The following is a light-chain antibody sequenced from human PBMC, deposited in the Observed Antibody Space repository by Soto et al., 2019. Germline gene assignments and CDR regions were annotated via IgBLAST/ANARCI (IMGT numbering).Light chain of an antibody. J-gene: IGLJ3*02. CDR1: SSNIGNNY. Sequence: QSVLTQPPSVSADPGQKVSISCSGSSSNIGNNYVSWYQQLPGTVPKLMIYEVSNRPSGVPDRFSGSKSGNTASLTISGLQAEDEADYYCCSYAGRYTWVFGGGTKLTVL. V-gene: IGLV2-11*02. CDR2: EVS. CDR3: CSYAGRYTWV.